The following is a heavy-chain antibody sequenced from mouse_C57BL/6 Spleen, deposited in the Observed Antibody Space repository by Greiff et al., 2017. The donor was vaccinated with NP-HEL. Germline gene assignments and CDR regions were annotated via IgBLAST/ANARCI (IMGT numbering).Heavy chain of an antibody. J-gene: IGHJ3*01. Sequence: VKLQQPGAELVRPGTSVKLSCKASGYTFTSYWMHWVKQRPGQGLEWIGVIDPSDSYTNYNQKFKGKATLTVDTSSSTAYMQLSSLTSEDSAVYYCARSLTGTSWFAYWGQGTLVTVSA. D-gene: IGHD4-1*01. CDR3: ARSLTGTSWFAY. V-gene: IGHV1-59*01. CDR1: GYTFTSYW. CDR2: IDPSDSYT.